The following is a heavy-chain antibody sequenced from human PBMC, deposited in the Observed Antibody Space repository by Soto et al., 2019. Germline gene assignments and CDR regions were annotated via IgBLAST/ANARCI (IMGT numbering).Heavy chain of an antibody. J-gene: IGHJ4*02. D-gene: IGHD3-10*01. CDR2: INSDGSST. Sequence: PGGSLRLSCAASGFTFRNYWMHWVRQAPGKGLVWVSHINSDGSSTSYADSVKGRFTISRDNAKNTLYLQMNSLRAEDTAVYYCARVGGSGSYLLYYFDYWGQGTLVTVSS. CDR1: GFTFRNYW. V-gene: IGHV3-74*01. CDR3: ARVGGSGSYLLYYFDY.